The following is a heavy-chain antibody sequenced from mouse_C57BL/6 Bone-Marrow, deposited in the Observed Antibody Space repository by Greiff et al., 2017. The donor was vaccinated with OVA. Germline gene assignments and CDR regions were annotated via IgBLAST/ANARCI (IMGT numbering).Heavy chain of an antibody. CDR3: ASGDWANCYY. D-gene: IGHD4-1*01. CDR1: GYTFTSSW. J-gene: IGHJ2*01. V-gene: IGHV1-72*01. CDR2: IDPNSGGT. Sequence: QVQLQQPGAELVKPGASVTLSCKASGYTFTSSWMHWVKQRPGRGLEWIGRIDPNSGGTKYNAQFKSKATLTLDKPSSTAYMQLCSLTSKESAVYYCASGDWANCYYWGQGTTLTVSS.